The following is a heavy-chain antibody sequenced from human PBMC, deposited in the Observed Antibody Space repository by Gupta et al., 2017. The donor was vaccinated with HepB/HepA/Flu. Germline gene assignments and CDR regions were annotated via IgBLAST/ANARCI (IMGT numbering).Heavy chain of an antibody. CDR3: ARVSYSSSKRYYFDY. D-gene: IGHD6-6*01. CDR2: IIPILGIA. V-gene: IGHV1-69*04. CDR1: GGTFSSYA. J-gene: IGHJ4*02. Sequence: QVQLVQSGAEVKKPGSPVKVSCKASGGTFSSYAISWVRQAPGQGLEWMGRIIPILGIANYAQKFQGRVTITADKSTSTAYMELSSLRSEDTAVYYCARVSYSSSKRYYFDYWGQGTLVTVSS.